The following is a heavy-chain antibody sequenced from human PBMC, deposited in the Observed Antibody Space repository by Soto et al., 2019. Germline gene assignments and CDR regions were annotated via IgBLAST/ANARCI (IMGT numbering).Heavy chain of an antibody. J-gene: IGHJ5*02. CDR2: IYYSGST. V-gene: IGHV4-31*03. Sequence: TLSLTCTVSGGSISSGDCYWSWIRQHPGKGLEWIGYIYYSGSTYYNPSLKSRVNISVDTSKNQFSLKLSSVTAADTAVYYCVRDTQYYYDSSGYTNWFDPWGQGTLVTVSS. CDR1: GGSISSGDCY. D-gene: IGHD3-22*01. CDR3: VRDTQYYYDSSGYTNWFDP.